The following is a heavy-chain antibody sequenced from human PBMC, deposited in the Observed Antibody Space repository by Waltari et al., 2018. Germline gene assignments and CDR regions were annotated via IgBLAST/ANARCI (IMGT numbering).Heavy chain of an antibody. CDR2: ISSSTTYI. V-gene: IGHV3-21*01. D-gene: IGHD7-27*01. Sequence: EVQLVESGGGLVKPGGSLRRSCGASGSSFSSYSMNWVRQAPGKGLEWVSSISSSTTYIHYADSVKGRFTISRDNAKNSLYLQMNSLRVEDTAVYYCVSGGWGFYFDYWGQGTVVTVSS. J-gene: IGHJ4*02. CDR1: GSSFSSYS. CDR3: VSGGWGFYFDY.